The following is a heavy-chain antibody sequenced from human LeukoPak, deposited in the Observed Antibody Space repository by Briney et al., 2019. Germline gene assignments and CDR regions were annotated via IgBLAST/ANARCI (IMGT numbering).Heavy chain of an antibody. V-gene: IGHV1-18*01. J-gene: IGHJ5*02. CDR2: ISAYNGNT. D-gene: IGHD3-10*01. CDR3: ARDLWFGELSPFDP. Sequence: ASVKVSCKASGCTFTSYGISWVRQAPGQGLEWMGWISAYNGNTNYAQKLQGRVTMTTDTSTSTAYMELRSLRSDDTAVYYCARDLWFGELSPFDPWGQGTLVTVSS. CDR1: GCTFTSYG.